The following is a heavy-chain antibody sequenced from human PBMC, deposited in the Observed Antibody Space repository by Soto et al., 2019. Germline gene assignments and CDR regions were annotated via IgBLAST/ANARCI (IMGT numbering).Heavy chain of an antibody. CDR2: ISYDGSNK. J-gene: IGHJ6*02. D-gene: IGHD3-10*01. V-gene: IGHV3-30*18. CDR1: GFTFSSYG. CDR3: AKGLGWFGNYGMDV. Sequence: PGGSLRLSCAASGFTFSSYGMHWVRQAPGKGLEWVAVISYDGSNKYYADSVKGRFTISRDNSKNTLYLQMNSLRAEDTAVYYCAKGLGWFGNYGMDVWGQGTTVTVSS.